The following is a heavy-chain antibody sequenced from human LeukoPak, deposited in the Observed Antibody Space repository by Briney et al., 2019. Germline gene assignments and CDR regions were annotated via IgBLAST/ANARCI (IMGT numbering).Heavy chain of an antibody. CDR2: IYYSGST. J-gene: IGHJ4*02. Sequence: SETLSLTCTVSGGSISSYYWSWIRQPPGKGLEWIGYIYYSGSTNYNPSLKSRVTISVDTSKNQFSLKLSSVTAADTAVYYCARGRDGYKPDFDYWGQGTLVTVSS. CDR3: ARGRDGYKPDFDY. CDR1: GGSISSYY. V-gene: IGHV4-59*12. D-gene: IGHD5-24*01.